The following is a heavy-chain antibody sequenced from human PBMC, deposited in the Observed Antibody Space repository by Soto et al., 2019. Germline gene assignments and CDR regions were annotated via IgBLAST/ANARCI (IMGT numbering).Heavy chain of an antibody. D-gene: IGHD2-2*01. V-gene: IGHV4-4*02. CDR1: GDSISSVNW. CDR2: ISHSGHT. CDR3: ASKTTPVPGAT. Sequence: QVQLQESGPGLVEPSGTLSLTCAVSGDSISSVNWWSWVRQSPGKGLEYIGEISHSGHTKYHPSLQSRVTISKDESRKQFSLTLTSVTAADTAVYYCASKTTPVPGATWGQGPLVTVSS. J-gene: IGHJ4*02.